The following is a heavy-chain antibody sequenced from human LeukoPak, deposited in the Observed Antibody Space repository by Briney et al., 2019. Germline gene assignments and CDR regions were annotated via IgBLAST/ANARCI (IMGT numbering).Heavy chain of an antibody. V-gene: IGHV6-1*01. J-gene: IGHJ4*02. CDR3: AREVFKYGRFYFDY. CDR1: GDSVSSNTGA. CDR2: TYYRSRWNN. D-gene: IGHD1-14*01. Sequence: SQTLSLTCGISGDSVSSNTGAWNWIRQSPSRGLEWLGKTYYRSRWNNDYAVSVKDRITINPDTSKDQFSLQLNSVTPEDTAVYYCAREVFKYGRFYFDYWGQGTPVTVSS.